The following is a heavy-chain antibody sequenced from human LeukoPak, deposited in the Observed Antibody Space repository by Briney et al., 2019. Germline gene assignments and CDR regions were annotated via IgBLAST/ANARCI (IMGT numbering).Heavy chain of an antibody. J-gene: IGHJ4*02. CDR3: ARVYYASSGYFDY. V-gene: IGHV4-59*11. CDR2: IYYSGST. D-gene: IGHD3-22*01. Sequence: PSETLSLTCTVSGGSISSHYWSWIRQPPGKGLEWIGYIYYSGSTNYNPSLKSRVTISVDTSKNQFSLKLSSVTAADTAVYYCARVYYASSGYFDYWGQGTLVTVSS. CDR1: GGSISSHY.